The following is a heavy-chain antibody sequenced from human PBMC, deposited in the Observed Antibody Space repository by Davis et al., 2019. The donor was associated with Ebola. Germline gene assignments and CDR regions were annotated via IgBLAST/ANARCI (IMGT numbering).Heavy chain of an antibody. J-gene: IGHJ4*02. CDR2: ISSSSSYI. CDR3: AKGSSADY. Sequence: GGSLRLSCAASGFTFSSYSMNWVRQAPGKGLEWVSSISSSSSYIYYADSVKGRFTISRDNSKNTLYLQMNSLRAEDTAVYYCAKGSSADYWGQGILVTVSS. CDR1: GFTFSSYS. V-gene: IGHV3-21*01. D-gene: IGHD6-6*01.